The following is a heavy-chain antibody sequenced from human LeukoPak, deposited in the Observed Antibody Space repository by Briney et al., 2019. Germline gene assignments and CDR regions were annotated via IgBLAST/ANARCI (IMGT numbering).Heavy chain of an antibody. J-gene: IGHJ5*02. CDR2: MNPVDFDT. CDR1: GYIFTTYC. CDR3: AIAYGGTYKWGS. Sequence: GESLKISCECSGYIFTTYCNGWVRQMPGKALEWMAIMNPVDFDTRYSPSFQGQVTISADNSIRTAYLQWSSLKASDTAMYYCAIAYGGTYKWGSWGQGTLVTVST. D-gene: IGHD1-26*01. V-gene: IGHV5-51*01.